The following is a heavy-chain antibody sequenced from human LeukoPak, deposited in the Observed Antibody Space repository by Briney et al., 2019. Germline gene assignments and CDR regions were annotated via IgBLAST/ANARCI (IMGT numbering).Heavy chain of an antibody. CDR2: LNPIFGTA. CDR3: ARPTTAGDSSGYLYYFDY. V-gene: IGHV1-69*01. J-gene: IGHJ4*02. CDR1: GGTFSSNA. D-gene: IGHD3-22*01. Sequence: SVKVSCKSSGGTFSSNAISWVRQAPGQGLEWMGGLNPIFGTANYAQKFQGRVTITADESTSTAYMELSSLRSEDTAVYYCARPTTAGDSSGYLYYFDYWGQGTLVTVSS.